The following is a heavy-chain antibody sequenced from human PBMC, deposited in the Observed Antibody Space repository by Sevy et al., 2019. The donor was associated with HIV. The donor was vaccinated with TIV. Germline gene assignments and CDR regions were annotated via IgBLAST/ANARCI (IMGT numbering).Heavy chain of an antibody. D-gene: IGHD2-2*01. CDR2: IKQDGSEK. CDR1: AFTFSSYW. Sequence: GGSLRLSCAASAFTFSSYWMSWVRQAPGKGLEWVANIKQDGSEKYYVDSVKGRFTISRDNAKNSLYLQMNSLRAEDTAVYYCAREISLHCSSTSCYEDYWGQGTLVTVSS. J-gene: IGHJ4*02. V-gene: IGHV3-7*01. CDR3: AREISLHCSSTSCYEDY.